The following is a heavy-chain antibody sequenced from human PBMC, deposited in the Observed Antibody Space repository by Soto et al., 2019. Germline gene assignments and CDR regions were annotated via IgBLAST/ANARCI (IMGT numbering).Heavy chain of an antibody. V-gene: IGHV1-69*01. J-gene: IGHJ5*02. D-gene: IGHD4-17*01. CDR3: ARLLEVTTVTKWFDP. CDR1: ADTFNSYS. Sequence: QVQLVQSGAEVKKPGSSVKVSCKASADTFNSYSLSWLRQAPGQRLEWMGGITPVFGTADYAQSFADRLTITSDESTSTVYMELSSLRSDDTAVYYCARLLEVTTVTKWFDPWGQGDLVTVSS. CDR2: ITPVFGTA.